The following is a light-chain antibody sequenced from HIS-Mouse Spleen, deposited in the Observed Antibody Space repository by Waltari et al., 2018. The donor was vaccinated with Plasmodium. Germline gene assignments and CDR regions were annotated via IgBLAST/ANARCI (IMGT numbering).Light chain of an antibody. J-gene: IGKJ4*01. CDR3: QQRSNWPPLT. V-gene: IGKV3-11*01. CDR2: DAS. Sequence: DIVLTQSPATLSLSPGERATLSCRASQSVSSYLAWYQQKPGQAPRLLIYDASNRATGIPARFSGSWSGTDFTLTISSLEPEDFAVYYCQQRSNWPPLTFGGGTKVEIK. CDR1: QSVSSY.